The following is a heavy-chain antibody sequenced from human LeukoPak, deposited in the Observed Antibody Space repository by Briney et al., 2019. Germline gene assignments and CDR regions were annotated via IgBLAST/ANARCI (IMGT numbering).Heavy chain of an antibody. CDR3: ARANVEPWLVQN. Sequence: PGGSLRLSCAASGFTVSSNYMSWVRQAPGKGLEWVSVIYSGGSTYYADSVKGRFTISRDNSKNTLYLQMNSLRAEDTAVYYCARANVEPWLVQNWGQGTLVTVSS. CDR2: IYSGGST. CDR1: GFTVSSNY. J-gene: IGHJ1*01. D-gene: IGHD6-19*01. V-gene: IGHV3-66*01.